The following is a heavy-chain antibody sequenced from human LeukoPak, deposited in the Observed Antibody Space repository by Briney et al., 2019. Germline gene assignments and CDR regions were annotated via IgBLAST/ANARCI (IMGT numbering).Heavy chain of an antibody. Sequence: SETLSLTCSVSGDSINSNYWSWMRQPPGKGLEWIGYIYYGGSTNYNPSLKSRVSMSVDPPKNQFSLNLSSVTAADTAVYHCARLLAGCPGGRCRAHFDYWGQGTLVTVSS. CDR2: IYYGGST. J-gene: IGHJ4*02. CDR3: ARLLAGCPGGRCRAHFDY. V-gene: IGHV4-59*01. D-gene: IGHD2-15*01. CDR1: GDSINSNY.